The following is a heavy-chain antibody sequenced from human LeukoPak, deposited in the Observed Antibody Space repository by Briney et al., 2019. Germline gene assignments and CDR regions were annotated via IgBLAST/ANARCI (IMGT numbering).Heavy chain of an antibody. CDR3: ARGGPMMKTN. CDR1: GGTFSSYA. D-gene: IGHD3-22*01. Sequence: SVKVSCKASGGTFSSYAISWVRQAPGQGLEWMGGIIPIFGTANYAQKFQGRVTITADESTSTAYMELSSLTSRDTAVYYCARGGPMMKTNWGQGTLVTVSS. CDR2: IIPIFGTA. J-gene: IGHJ4*02. V-gene: IGHV1-69*13.